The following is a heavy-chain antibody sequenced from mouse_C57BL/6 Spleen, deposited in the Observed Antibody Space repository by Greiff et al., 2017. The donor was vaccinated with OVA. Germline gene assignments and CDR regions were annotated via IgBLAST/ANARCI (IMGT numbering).Heavy chain of an antibody. D-gene: IGHD1-1*01. CDR2: ISYSGST. Sequence: EVKLQESGPGLAKPSQTLSLTCSVTGYSITSDYWNWIRKFPGNKLEYMGYISYSGSTYYNPSLKSRISITRDTSKNQYYLQLNSVTTEDTATYYCARSPITTVVATDYAMDYWGQGTSVTVSS. J-gene: IGHJ4*01. CDR1: GYSITSDY. V-gene: IGHV3-8*01. CDR3: ARSPITTVVATDYAMDY.